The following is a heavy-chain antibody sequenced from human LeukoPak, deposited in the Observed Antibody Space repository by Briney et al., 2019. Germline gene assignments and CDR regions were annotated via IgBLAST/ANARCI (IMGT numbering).Heavy chain of an antibody. CDR3: AREGPPAVGATSLDFDY. J-gene: IGHJ4*02. CDR2: ISAYNGNT. V-gene: IGHV1-18*01. Sequence: ASVKVSCKASGYTFTSYGISWVRQAPGQGLEWMGWISAYNGNTNYAQKLQGRVTMTTDTSTSTAYMELRSLRSDDTAVYYCAREGPPAVGATSLDFDYWGQGTLVTVSS. CDR1: GYTFTSYG. D-gene: IGHD1-26*01.